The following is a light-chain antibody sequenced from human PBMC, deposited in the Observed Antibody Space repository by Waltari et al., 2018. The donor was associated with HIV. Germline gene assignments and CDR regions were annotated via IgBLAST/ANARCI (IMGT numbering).Light chain of an antibody. CDR1: RSNIGSNY. J-gene: IGLJ2*01. CDR2: DNK. V-gene: IGLV1-51*01. CDR3: GTWDSSLSAVV. Sequence: QSVLTQPPSVSAAPGQMVTISCSGSRSNIGSNYVPWYQHLPGTAPKLLIYDNKERPSGIPDRFSASKSGTSVALDITGLQTGDEGDYYCGTWDSSLSAVVFGGGTKLTVL.